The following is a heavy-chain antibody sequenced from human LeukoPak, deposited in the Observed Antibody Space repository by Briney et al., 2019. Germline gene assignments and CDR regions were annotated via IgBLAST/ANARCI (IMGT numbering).Heavy chain of an antibody. CDR2: IVSNEGNT. J-gene: IGHJ4*02. CDR3: ARGGYYAASDI. V-gene: IGHV3-64*02. Sequence: GGSLRLSCAASGLTFSSHAMHWVRQAPGKGLEYVSAIVSNEGNTYYADSVRGRFTISRDNSKDTVYLQMGSLRPEDTAVYYCARGGYYAASDIWGQGALVTVSS. D-gene: IGHD3-3*01. CDR1: GLTFSSHA.